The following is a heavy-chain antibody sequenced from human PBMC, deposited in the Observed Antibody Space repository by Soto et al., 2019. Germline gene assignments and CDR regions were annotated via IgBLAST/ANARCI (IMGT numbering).Heavy chain of an antibody. V-gene: IGHV3-7*01. CDR2: IKPDGSET. Sequence: GXSLRLSRAASGFTFSSYAMTWVRQAPGKGLEFLANIKPDGSETYYVESVKGRFTISRDNAKNMLYLQMNSLRAEDTAVFYCTRGRPGPKHYLDYWGKGTMVTVSS. J-gene: IGHJ4*02. D-gene: IGHD3-10*01. CDR3: TRGRPGPKHYLDY. CDR1: GFTFSSYA.